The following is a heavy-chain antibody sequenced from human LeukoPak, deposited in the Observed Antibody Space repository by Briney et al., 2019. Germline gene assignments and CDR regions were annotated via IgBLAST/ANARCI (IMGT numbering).Heavy chain of an antibody. D-gene: IGHD6-19*01. V-gene: IGHV4-59*01. CDR3: ARGGSSGWPEWIDY. J-gene: IGHJ4*02. CDR1: GGSISSYY. Sequence: SETLSLTCTVSGGSISSYYWSWIRQPPGKGLEWIGYIYYSGSTNYNPSPKSRVTISVDTSKNQFSLKLSSVTAADTAVYYCARGGSSGWPEWIDYWGQGTLVTVSS. CDR2: IYYSGST.